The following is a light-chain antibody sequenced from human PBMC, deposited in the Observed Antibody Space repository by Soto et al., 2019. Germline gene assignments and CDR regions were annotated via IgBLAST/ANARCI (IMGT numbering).Light chain of an antibody. J-gene: IGLJ1*01. CDR3: SSYTGSSTYV. CDR2: DVS. CDR1: SSDVGGYNY. V-gene: IGLV2-14*03. Sequence: QSVLTQPASVSGSPGQSITISCTGTSSDVGGYNYVSWYQQHPGKATKLMIYDVSNRPSGVYNRFSGSKSGNTASLTISGLQTEDESDYYGSSYTGSSTYVFGTGTKLTVL.